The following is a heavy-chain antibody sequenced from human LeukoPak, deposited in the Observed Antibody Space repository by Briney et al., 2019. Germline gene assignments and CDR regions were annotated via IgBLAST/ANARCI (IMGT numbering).Heavy chain of an antibody. V-gene: IGHV3-74*01. CDR1: GVTFSSYR. CDR3: ARGGDGFSYGI. Sequence: VGALRLSCAASGVTFSSYRIQSVPEGPGKGLLWISRVNTDGSATSNADSVKGRFTISTDNATNTVCMNMYRLRAEDTSVYYSARGGDGFSYGIWGEGTLVTVSS. D-gene: IGHD5-18*01. J-gene: IGHJ4*02. CDR2: VNTDGSAT.